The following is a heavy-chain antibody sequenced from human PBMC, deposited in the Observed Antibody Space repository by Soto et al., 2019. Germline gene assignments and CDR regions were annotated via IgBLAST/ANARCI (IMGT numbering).Heavy chain of an antibody. V-gene: IGHV3-15*01. D-gene: IGHD4-17*01. CDR1: GLSFSDVK. CDR3: ATDYGWAFQI. CDR2: IQTKTGGGTA. Sequence: EVQLVASGGVLVKPGESLRLSCAGSGLSFSDVKMTWVRQLPGKGLEWVGRIQTKTGGGTADYPAAVRGRFTISRHDSKNTLSLQLNSLKTEDTAVYYCATDYGWAFQIWGQGTTVTVSS. J-gene: IGHJ3*02.